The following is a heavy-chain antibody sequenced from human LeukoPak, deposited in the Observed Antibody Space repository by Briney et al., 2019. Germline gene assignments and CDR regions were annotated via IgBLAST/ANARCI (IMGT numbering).Heavy chain of an antibody. J-gene: IGHJ5*01. CDR3: ARDSSCCGPQTPNNWFDF. D-gene: IGHD2-15*01. Sequence: PGGSLRLSCAASRFTFSSYSMNWVRQAPGKGLEWISYISSTSRSINYADSVKGRFTISRDTAKNSLYLQMTSLRAEDTAEYYCARDSSCCGPQTPNNWFDFWGQGAQVTISS. CDR2: ISSTSRSI. V-gene: IGHV3-48*01. CDR1: RFTFSSYS.